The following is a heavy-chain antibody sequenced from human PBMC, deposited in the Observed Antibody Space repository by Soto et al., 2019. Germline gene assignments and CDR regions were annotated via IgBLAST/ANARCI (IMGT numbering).Heavy chain of an antibody. CDR3: ARDLGIPYYYDSSGYYPDY. Sequence: PGGSLRLSCAASGFTFSSYWMHWVRQAPGKGLVWVSRINSDGSSTSYADSVKGRFTTSRDNAKNTLYLQMNSLRAEDTAVYYCARDLGIPYYYDSSGYYPDYWGQGTLVTVSS. D-gene: IGHD3-22*01. V-gene: IGHV3-74*01. CDR1: GFTFSSYW. CDR2: INSDGSST. J-gene: IGHJ4*02.